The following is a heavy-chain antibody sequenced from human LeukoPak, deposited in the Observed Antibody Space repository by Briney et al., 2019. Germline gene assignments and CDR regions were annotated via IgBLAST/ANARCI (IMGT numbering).Heavy chain of an antibody. V-gene: IGHV1-58*02. Sequence: ASVKVSCKASGFTFTSPAMQWMRQARGQRLEWIGWIVVGSGNTNYAQKFQERVTITRDMSTSTAYMELSSLRSEDTAVYYCAAPKRIVGAVGDAFDIWGQGTMVTVSS. CDR2: IVVGSGNT. J-gene: IGHJ3*02. CDR3: AAPKRIVGAVGDAFDI. CDR1: GFTFTSPA. D-gene: IGHD1-26*01.